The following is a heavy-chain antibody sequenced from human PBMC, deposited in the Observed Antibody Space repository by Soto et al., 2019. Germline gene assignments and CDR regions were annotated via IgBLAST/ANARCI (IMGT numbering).Heavy chain of an antibody. CDR3: VRKALGWFVP. J-gene: IGHJ5*02. V-gene: IGHV3-72*01. CDR1: GFTFSDYY. CDR2: VKHRPKDFGT. D-gene: IGHD7-27*01. Sequence: LRVSCVTSGFTFSDYYMDWFRQAPWPGLGGVARVKHRPKDFGTGYAASVTGGFIISRDDSQKSLFLQMNSLKAEDTAIYYCVRKALGWFVPWGQGTLVTVSS.